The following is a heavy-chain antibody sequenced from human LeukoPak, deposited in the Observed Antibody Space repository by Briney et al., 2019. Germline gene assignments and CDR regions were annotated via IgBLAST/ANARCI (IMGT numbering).Heavy chain of an antibody. CDR2: ISSSDDGT. Sequence: PGGSLRLSCAASGFSLSSYAMSWVRQAPGKGLEWVSAISSSDDGTYHAGSVRGRFTISRDSSKNTLYLQMNNLRTEEAAIYYCAKAPVTSCRGAFCYPLDSWGQGTLVTVSS. D-gene: IGHD2-15*01. CDR3: AKAPVTSCRGAFCYPLDS. CDR1: GFSLSSYA. J-gene: IGHJ4*02. V-gene: IGHV3-23*01.